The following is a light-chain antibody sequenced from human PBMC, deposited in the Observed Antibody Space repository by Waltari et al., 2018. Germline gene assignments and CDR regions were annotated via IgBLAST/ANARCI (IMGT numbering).Light chain of an antibody. CDR3: QQYGSSVMYT. V-gene: IGKV3-20*01. J-gene: IGKJ2*01. CDR1: QSLSKKY. Sequence: VLTQSPGTLSLSPGERVTLSCRASQSLSKKYLAWYQQKPGQAPRLLIYGASSRAAGIQDRFSGSGSGTDFTLTISRLEPEDFAMYYCQQYGSSVMYTFGQGTKLEIK. CDR2: GAS.